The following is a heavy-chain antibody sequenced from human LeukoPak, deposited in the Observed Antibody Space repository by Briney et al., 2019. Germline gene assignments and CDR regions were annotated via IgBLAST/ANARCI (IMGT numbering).Heavy chain of an antibody. CDR3: AKDPSDLGGSGSNNYFDC. Sequence: GGSLRLSCAASGFTFSSYDMSWVRQAPGKGLEWVSGITYSSGYTYYADSVKGRFTISRDNSRNTLYLQMNSLRAEDTAVYYCAKDPSDLGGSGSNNYFDCWGPGTLVTVSS. V-gene: IGHV3-23*01. CDR2: ITYSSGYT. J-gene: IGHJ4*02. CDR1: GFTFSSYD. D-gene: IGHD3-10*01.